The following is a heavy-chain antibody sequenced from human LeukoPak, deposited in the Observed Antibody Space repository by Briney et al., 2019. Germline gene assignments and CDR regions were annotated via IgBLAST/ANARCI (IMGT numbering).Heavy chain of an antibody. J-gene: IGHJ4*02. CDR2: ISSSGSTI. D-gene: IGHD2-15*01. Sequence: PGGSLRLSCAASGFTFSDYYMSWSRQAPGEGLGWVSYISSSGSTIYYADSVKGRFTIYRDNAKNSLYLQMNSLRAEDTAVYYCARENRIAVDYWGQGTLVTVSS. V-gene: IGHV3-11*01. CDR3: ARENRIAVDY. CDR1: GFTFSDYY.